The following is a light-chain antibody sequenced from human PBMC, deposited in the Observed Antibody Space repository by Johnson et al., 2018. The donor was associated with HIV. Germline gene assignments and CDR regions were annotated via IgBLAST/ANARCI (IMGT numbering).Light chain of an antibody. CDR3: GTWDSSLRGGV. CDR1: SSNIGNNY. Sequence: QSVLTQPPSVSAAPGQKVTISCSGSSSNIGNNYVSWYQQLPGTAPKLLIYDNNKRPSGIPDRFSGSKSGTSVTLAITGLQPGDEADYYCGTWDSSLRGGVFGTGTKVTVL. V-gene: IGLV1-51*01. CDR2: DNN. J-gene: IGLJ1*01.